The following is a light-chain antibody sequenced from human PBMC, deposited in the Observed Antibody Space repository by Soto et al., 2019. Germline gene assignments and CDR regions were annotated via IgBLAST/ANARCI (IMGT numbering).Light chain of an antibody. CDR1: QSVTSNS. J-gene: IGKJ3*01. Sequence: ETVLTQSPGTLSLSPGERATLSCRASQSVTSNSLAWYQQKPGQPPRFLIFGATSRATGIPDRFSGSGSGTDFTLTISSLEPEDSAVYYCHQYSNSPFTFGPGTKVEIK. CDR3: HQYSNSPFT. V-gene: IGKV3-20*01. CDR2: GAT.